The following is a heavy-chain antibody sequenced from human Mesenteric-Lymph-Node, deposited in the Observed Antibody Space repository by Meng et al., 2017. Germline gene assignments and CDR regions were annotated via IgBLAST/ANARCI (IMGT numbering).Heavy chain of an antibody. Sequence: GESLKISCAASGFTFSSYAMSWVRQAPGEGLEWVSAISGSGGSTYYADSVKGRFTISRDNSKNTLYLQMNSLRAEGTAVYYCAKEKRIAVAGTLDYWGQGTLVTVSS. J-gene: IGHJ4*02. CDR2: ISGSGGST. CDR1: GFTFSSYA. D-gene: IGHD6-19*01. V-gene: IGHV3-23*01. CDR3: AKEKRIAVAGTLDY.